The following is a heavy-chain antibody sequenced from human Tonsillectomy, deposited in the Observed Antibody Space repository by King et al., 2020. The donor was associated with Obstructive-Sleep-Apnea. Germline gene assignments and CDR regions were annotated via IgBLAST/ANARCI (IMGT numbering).Heavy chain of an antibody. CDR2: MYHSGSS. CDR3: AREGITASYAMDV. D-gene: IGHD6-13*01. J-gene: IGHJ6*02. Sequence: VQLQESGPGLVKPSETLSLTCTVSGYPISSGYYWAWIRQSPGKGLEWIGYMYHSGSSYYNPSLKSRVTISVDTSKNQVSLKLSSVTATDTAVYYCAREGITASYAMDVWGQGTTVTVSS. CDR1: GYPISSGYY. V-gene: IGHV4-38-2*02.